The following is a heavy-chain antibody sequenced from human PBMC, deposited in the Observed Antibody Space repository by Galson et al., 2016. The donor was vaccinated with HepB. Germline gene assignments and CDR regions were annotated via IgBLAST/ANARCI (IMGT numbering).Heavy chain of an antibody. CDR1: GFTFSSHW. Sequence: SLRLSCAASGFTFSSHWMSWVRQAPGKGLEWVANIKQDGSERYYVDSVKGRFTTSRDNAKNSLYLQMNSLRVEDTAVYYCAHAPNLYYFDNWGQGTLVTASS. D-gene: IGHD2-2*01. CDR3: AHAPNLYYFDN. CDR2: IKQDGSER. V-gene: IGHV3-7*03. J-gene: IGHJ4*02.